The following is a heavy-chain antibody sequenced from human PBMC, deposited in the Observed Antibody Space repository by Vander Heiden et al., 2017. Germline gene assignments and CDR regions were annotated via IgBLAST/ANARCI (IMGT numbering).Heavy chain of an antibody. CDR1: GFTFSSYW. D-gene: IGHD4-17*01. V-gene: IGHV3-7*01. CDR3: ARTGGDYVTSDYYYYYGMDV. CDR2: IKQDGSEK. J-gene: IGHJ6*02. Sequence: EVQLVESGGGLVQPGGSLRLSCAASGFTFSSYWMSWFRQAPGKGLEWVANIKQDGSEKYYVDSVKGRFTSSRDKAKNSLYMQMNSLRAEDTAVYYCARTGGDYVTSDYYYYYGMDVWGQGTTVTVSS.